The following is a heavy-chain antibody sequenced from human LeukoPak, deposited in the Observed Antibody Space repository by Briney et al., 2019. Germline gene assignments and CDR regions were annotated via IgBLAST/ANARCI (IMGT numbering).Heavy chain of an antibody. Sequence: GASVKVSCKASGGTFSSYAISWVRQAPGQGLEWMGGIIPIFGTANYAQKFQGRVTITTDESTSTAYMELSSLRSEDTAVYYCARPRRGSSSSRYYYYYMDVWGKGTTVTVSS. CDR2: IIPIFGTA. CDR3: ARPRRGSSSSRYYYYYMDV. D-gene: IGHD6-6*01. CDR1: GGTFSSYA. J-gene: IGHJ6*03. V-gene: IGHV1-69*05.